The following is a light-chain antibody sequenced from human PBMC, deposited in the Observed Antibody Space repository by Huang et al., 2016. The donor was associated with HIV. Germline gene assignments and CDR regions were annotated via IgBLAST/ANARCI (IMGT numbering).Light chain of an antibody. CDR1: QDISNN. V-gene: IGKV1-33*01. CDR2: DAS. CDR3: QQYDDLPYT. J-gene: IGKJ2*01. Sequence: DIQMTKSPSSLSASVGDRVTITCQASQDISNNLNWYQQKPGKAPKLLIYDASNLETGVPSMFSGSVSGTDFTFTISSLQPEDIATYYCQQYDDLPYTFGQGTKLEIK.